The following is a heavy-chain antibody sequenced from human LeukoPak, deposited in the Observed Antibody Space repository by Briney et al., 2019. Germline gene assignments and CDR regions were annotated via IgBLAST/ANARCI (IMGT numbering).Heavy chain of an antibody. J-gene: IGHJ4*02. CDR3: ARDHRAAAVDY. Sequence: PGGSLRLSCAASGFTISSYWMSWVRQAPGKGLEWVANIKQDGSEKYYVDSVKGRFTISRDNAKNSLYLQMNSLRAEDTAVYYCARDHRAAAVDYWGQGTLVTVSS. V-gene: IGHV3-7*01. D-gene: IGHD2-2*01. CDR1: GFTISSYW. CDR2: IKQDGSEK.